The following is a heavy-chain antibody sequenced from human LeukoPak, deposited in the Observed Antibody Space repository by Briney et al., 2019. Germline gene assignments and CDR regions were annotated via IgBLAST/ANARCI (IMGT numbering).Heavy chain of an antibody. D-gene: IGHD1-20*01. CDR1: GFTFRSYG. Sequence: GGSLRLSCAASGFTFRSYGMHWVRQAPGKGLEWVAGIWFDGSNKNYGDSVKDRFAISRDNSKNTLFLEMNSLRGEDTAVYYCARGDLNWKPVRYAMDVWGQGTTVTVSS. J-gene: IGHJ6*02. V-gene: IGHV3-33*01. CDR2: IWFDGSNK. CDR3: ARGDLNWKPVRYAMDV.